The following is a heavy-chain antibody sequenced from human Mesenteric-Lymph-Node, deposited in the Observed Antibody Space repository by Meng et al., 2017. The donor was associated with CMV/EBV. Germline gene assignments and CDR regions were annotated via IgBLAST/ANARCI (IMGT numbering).Heavy chain of an antibody. D-gene: IGHD1-1*01. J-gene: IGHJ4*02. CDR3: VVTGTNCNYFDY. Sequence: LSCAASGFTVSSKCMSWVRQAPGKGLEWVSVLYSGGSTYYTDSVKGRFTISRDSSKNTLCLQMNSLRAEDTAVYYCVVTGTNCNYFDYWGQGTLVTVSS. V-gene: IGHV3-53*01. CDR1: GFTVSSKC. CDR2: LYSGGST.